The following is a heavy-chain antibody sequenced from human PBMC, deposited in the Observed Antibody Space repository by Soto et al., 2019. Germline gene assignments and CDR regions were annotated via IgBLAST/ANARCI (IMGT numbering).Heavy chain of an antibody. J-gene: IGHJ4*02. V-gene: IGHV3-74*01. CDR2: IYNDGTYA. CDR1: GFTFNMYW. Sequence: GGSLRLSCAGSGFTFNMYWMHWVRQVPGKGPVWVARIYNDGTYADYADSVKGRFTISRDNAKDTLYLQMNDLRAEDTAVYYCANVPSSSWTYGVDSWGQGTLVTVSS. CDR3: ANVPSSSWTYGVDS. D-gene: IGHD6-13*01.